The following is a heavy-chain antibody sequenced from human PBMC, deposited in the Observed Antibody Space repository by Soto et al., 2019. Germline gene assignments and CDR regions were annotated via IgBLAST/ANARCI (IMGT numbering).Heavy chain of an antibody. D-gene: IGHD1-1*01. J-gene: IGHJ5*02. CDR2: INHNGST. CDR1: DGALSCVY. V-gene: IGHV4-34*02. CDR3: ARGALFPHGTFDT. Sequence: QVQVQQWDAGLLKPSETLSLTCAVYDGALSCVYWSWICQLPGKGLEWIGEINHNGSTTYNASLKSRITISVDKSKTRFALKLSPVTAADTAVYYCARGALFPHGTFDTWGEVTLVTVSS.